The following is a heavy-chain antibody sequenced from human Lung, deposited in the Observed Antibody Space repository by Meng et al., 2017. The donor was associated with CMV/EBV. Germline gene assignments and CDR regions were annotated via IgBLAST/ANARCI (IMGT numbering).Heavy chain of an antibody. CDR1: GGTFASHT. J-gene: IGHJ3*02. V-gene: IGHV1-69*02. D-gene: IGHD2-2*03. Sequence: SVKDSXKTTGGTFASHTISWVRQAPGQRLEWMGRIIPFLDMTNYAQMFQGRISITADRSTSTAYMELNSLKSEDTAIYYCASGYCNGNSCHSAFDMWGPGTXVNVSS. CDR3: ASGYCNGNSCHSAFDM. CDR2: IIPFLDMT.